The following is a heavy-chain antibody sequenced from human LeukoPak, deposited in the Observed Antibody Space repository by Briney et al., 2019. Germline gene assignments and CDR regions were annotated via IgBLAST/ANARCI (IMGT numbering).Heavy chain of an antibody. CDR1: GYTFTSYY. Sequence: ASVKVSCKASGYTFTSYYMHWVRQAPGQGLEWMGIINPSGGSTSYAQKFQGRVTMTRDTSKSTVYMELSSLRSEDTAVYYCAIFRLVKAAAGAHYYYYYMDVWGKGTTVTVSS. J-gene: IGHJ6*03. CDR2: INPSGGST. CDR3: AIFRLVKAAAGAHYYYYYMDV. D-gene: IGHD6-13*01. V-gene: IGHV1-46*01.